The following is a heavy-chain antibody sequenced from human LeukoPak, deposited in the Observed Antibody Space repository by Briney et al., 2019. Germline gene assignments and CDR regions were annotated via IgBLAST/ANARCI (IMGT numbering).Heavy chain of an antibody. D-gene: IGHD5-24*01. CDR2: IYYSGST. CDR1: GGSISSGGYY. CDR3: ARYASDGWRFDY. Sequence: SETLSLTCTVSGGSISSGGYYWSWIRQPPGKGLEWIGYIYYSGSTSYNPSLKSRVTISVDTSKNQFSLKLNSVTAADTAVYYCARYASDGWRFDYWGQGTLVTVSS. V-gene: IGHV4-61*08. J-gene: IGHJ4*02.